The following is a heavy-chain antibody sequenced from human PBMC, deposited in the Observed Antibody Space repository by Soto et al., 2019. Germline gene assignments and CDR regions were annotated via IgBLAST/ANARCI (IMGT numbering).Heavy chain of an antibody. J-gene: IGHJ6*03. V-gene: IGHV4-59*08. CDR1: GGSISSYY. D-gene: IGHD2-15*01. CDR3: ARRVRGGGSFYYYYYYMDV. CDR2: IYYSGST. Sequence: PSETLSLTCTVSGGSISSYYWSWIRQPPGKGLEWIGYIYYSGSTNYNPSLKSRVTISVDTSKNQFSLKLSSVTAADTAVYYCARRVRGGGSFYYYYYYMDVWGKGTTVTVSS.